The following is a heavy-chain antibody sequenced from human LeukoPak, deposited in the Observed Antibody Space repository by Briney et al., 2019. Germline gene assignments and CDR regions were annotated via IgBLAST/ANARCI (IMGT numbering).Heavy chain of an antibody. CDR2: IYHSGST. CDR3: ARVGYYPDYYMDA. Sequence: SETLSLTCTVSGYSISSGYYWGWIRPPPGKGLEWIGTIYHSGSTYYNPSLKSRVTISVDTSKNQFSLKLSSVTAADTAVYYCARVGYYPDYYMDAWGKGTTVTVSS. V-gene: IGHV4-38-2*02. CDR1: GYSISSGYY. D-gene: IGHD2-21*01. J-gene: IGHJ6*03.